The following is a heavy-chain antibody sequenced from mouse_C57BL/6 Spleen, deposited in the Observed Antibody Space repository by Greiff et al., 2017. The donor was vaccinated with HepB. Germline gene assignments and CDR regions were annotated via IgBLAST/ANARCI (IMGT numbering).Heavy chain of an antibody. V-gene: IGHV1-64*01. CDR3: ARPVYYGNLDY. CDR1: GYTFTSYW. Sequence: QVQLQQPGAELVKPGASVKLSCKASGYTFTSYWMHWVKQRPGQGLEWIGMIHPNSGSTNYNEKFKSKATLTVDKSSSTAYMQLSSLTSEDSAVYYCARPVYYGNLDYWGQGTTLTVSS. CDR2: IHPNSGST. J-gene: IGHJ2*01. D-gene: IGHD2-1*01.